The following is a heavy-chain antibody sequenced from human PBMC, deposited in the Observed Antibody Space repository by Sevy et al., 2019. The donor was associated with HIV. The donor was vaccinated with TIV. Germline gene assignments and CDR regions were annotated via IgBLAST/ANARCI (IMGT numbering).Heavy chain of an antibody. Sequence: GGSLRLSCAASGFTFSSYPMHWVRQAPGKGLEWVSFISFVGTDKYYADSVKGRFTITRDNSKNTLFVQMNSLRAEDTAFYYCVRETTMLRWGAFDFWGQGTMVTIS. D-gene: IGHD3-10*01. J-gene: IGHJ3*01. V-gene: IGHV3-30-3*01. CDR3: VRETTMLRWGAFDF. CDR1: GFTFSSYP. CDR2: ISFVGTDK.